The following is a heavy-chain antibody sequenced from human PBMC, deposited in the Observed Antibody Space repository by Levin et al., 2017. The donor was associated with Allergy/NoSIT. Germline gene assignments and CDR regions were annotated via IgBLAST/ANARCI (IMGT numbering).Heavy chain of an antibody. V-gene: IGHV4-39*07. CDR2: IYYSGST. J-gene: IGHJ5*02. Sequence: LSQTLSLTCTVSGGSISSSSYYWGWIRQPPGKGLEWIGSIYYSGSTYYNPSLKSRVTISVDTSKNQFSLKLSSVTAADTAVYYCARELLWFGESGPFDPWGQGTLVTVSS. CDR1: GGSISSSSYY. CDR3: ARELLWFGESGPFDP. D-gene: IGHD3-10*01.